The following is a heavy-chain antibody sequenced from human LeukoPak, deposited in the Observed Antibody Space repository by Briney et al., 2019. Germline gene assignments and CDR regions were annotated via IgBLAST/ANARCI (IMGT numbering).Heavy chain of an antibody. CDR3: ARFTRPVIPGGAFDI. V-gene: IGHV4-34*01. CDR2: INHSGST. Sequence: SETLSLTCAVYGGSFSGYYWSWIRQPPGKGLEWIGEINHSGSTNYNPSLKSRVTISVDTSKNQFSLKLSSVTAADTAVYYCARFTRPVIPGGAFDIWGQGTMVTVSS. CDR1: GGSFSGYY. J-gene: IGHJ3*02. D-gene: IGHD3-3*01.